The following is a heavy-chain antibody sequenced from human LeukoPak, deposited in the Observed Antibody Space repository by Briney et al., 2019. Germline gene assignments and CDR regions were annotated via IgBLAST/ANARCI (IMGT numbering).Heavy chain of an antibody. D-gene: IGHD3-22*01. V-gene: IGHV3-30*18. Sequence: GGSLRLSCAASGFTFSSYGMHWVRQAPGKGLEWVAVISYDGSNKYYADSVKGRFTISRDNSKNTLYLQMNSLRAEDTAVYYCAKDHGYYDSSGYYYSLGFDYWGQGTLVTVSS. J-gene: IGHJ4*02. CDR2: ISYDGSNK. CDR1: GFTFSSYG. CDR3: AKDHGYYDSSGYYYSLGFDY.